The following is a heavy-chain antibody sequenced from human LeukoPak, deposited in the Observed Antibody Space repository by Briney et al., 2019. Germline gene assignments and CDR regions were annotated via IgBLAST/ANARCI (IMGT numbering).Heavy chain of an antibody. D-gene: IGHD6-19*01. CDR2: ISGSGGST. V-gene: IGHV3-23*01. CDR1: GFIFSSYA. CDR3: AKDYVSSGWRLNLNYFDY. Sequence: GGSLRLSCAASGFIFSSYAMSWVRQAPGKGLEWVSAISGSGGSTYYADSVKGRFTISRDNSKNTLYLQMNSLRAEDTAVYYCAKDYVSSGWRLNLNYFDYWGQGTLVTVSS. J-gene: IGHJ4*02.